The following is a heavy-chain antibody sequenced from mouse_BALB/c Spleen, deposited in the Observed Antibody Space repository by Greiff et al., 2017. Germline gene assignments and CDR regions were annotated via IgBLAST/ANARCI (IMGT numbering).Heavy chain of an antibody. CDR3: ARALLRGYYFDY. J-gene: IGHJ2*01. D-gene: IGHD1-2*01. CDR1: GFTFSSYG. CDR2: INSNGGST. Sequence: EVKVVESGGGLVQPGGSLKLSCAASGFTFSSYGMSWVRQTPDKRLELVATINSNGGSTYYPDSVKGRFTISRDNAKNTLYLQMSSLKSEDTAMYYCARALLRGYYFDYWDQGTTLTVSS. V-gene: IGHV5-6-3*01.